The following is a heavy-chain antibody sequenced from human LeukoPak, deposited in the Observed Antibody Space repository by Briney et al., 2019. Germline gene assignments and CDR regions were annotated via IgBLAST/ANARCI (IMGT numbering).Heavy chain of an antibody. J-gene: IGHJ4*02. CDR3: ARGRIAAAGRAFDY. CDR2: INHSGST. D-gene: IGHD6-13*01. Sequence: TSETLSLTCAVYGGSFSGYYWSWIRQPPGKGLEWIGEINHSGSTNYNTSLKSRVTISVDTSKNQFSLKLSSVTAADTAVYYCARGRIAAAGRAFDYWGQGTLVTVSS. V-gene: IGHV4-34*01. CDR1: GGSFSGYY.